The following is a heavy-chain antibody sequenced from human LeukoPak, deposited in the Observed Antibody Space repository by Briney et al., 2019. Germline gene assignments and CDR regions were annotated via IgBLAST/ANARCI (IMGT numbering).Heavy chain of an antibody. CDR3: TRDLARGYSYDW. CDR1: GFTFGDYA. D-gene: IGHD5-18*01. Sequence: PGRSLRLSCTASGFTFGDYAMSWVRQAPGKGLEWVGFIRSKAYGGTTEYAASVKGRFTISRDDSKSIAYLQMNSLKTEDTAVYYCTRDLARGYSYDWWGQGTLVTVSS. J-gene: IGHJ4*02. CDR2: IRSKAYGGTT. V-gene: IGHV3-49*04.